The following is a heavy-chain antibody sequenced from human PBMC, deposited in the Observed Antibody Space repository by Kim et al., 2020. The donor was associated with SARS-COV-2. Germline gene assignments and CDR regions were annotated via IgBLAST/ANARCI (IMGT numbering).Heavy chain of an antibody. V-gene: IGHV3-66*01. Sequence: YSGGSTYYADSVKGRFTISRDNSKNTLYLQMNSLRAEDTAVYYCARGQDYWGQGTLVTVSS. CDR2: YSGGST. J-gene: IGHJ4*02. CDR3: ARGQDY.